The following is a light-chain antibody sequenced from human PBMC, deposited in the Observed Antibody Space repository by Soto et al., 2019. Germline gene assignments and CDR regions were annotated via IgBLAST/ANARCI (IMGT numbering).Light chain of an antibody. Sequence: QSALAQPASVSGSPGQSITISWTGTRRDVGGYNYVSWYQQYPGKSPKLLIYEVTHRPSGVSNRFSGSKSGNTASLTISGLQAEDEADYYCSSYTISNTLPFVFGTGTKVTVL. J-gene: IGLJ1*01. CDR1: RRDVGGYNY. CDR3: SSYTISNTLPFV. V-gene: IGLV2-14*01. CDR2: EVT.